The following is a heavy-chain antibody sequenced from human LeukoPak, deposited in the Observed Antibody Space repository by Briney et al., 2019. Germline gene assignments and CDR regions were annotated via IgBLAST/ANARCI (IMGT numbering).Heavy chain of an antibody. CDR3: ARDTSIAARGPDY. CDR1: GFAFSSYN. D-gene: IGHD6-6*01. V-gene: IGHV3-48*01. Sequence: PGGSLRLSCAASGFAFSSYNMNWVRQAPGKGLEWISYIGSSGSPTHYADSVGGRFTISRDNAKNSLYLQMNSLRAEDTAVFYCARDTSIAARGPDYWGQGTLVTVSS. J-gene: IGHJ4*02. CDR2: IGSSGSPT.